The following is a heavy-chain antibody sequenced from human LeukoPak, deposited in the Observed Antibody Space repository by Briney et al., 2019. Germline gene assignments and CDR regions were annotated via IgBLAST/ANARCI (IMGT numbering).Heavy chain of an antibody. CDR3: ARGKEDIVVVPAAVGYYYYYYMDV. J-gene: IGHJ6*03. Sequence: ASVKVSCKASGGTFSSYAISWVRQAPGQGLEWMGWMNPNSGNTGYAQKFQGRVTITRNTSISTAYMELSSLRSEDTAVYYCARGKEDIVVVPAAVGYYYYYYMDVWGKGTTVTVSS. CDR2: MNPNSGNT. D-gene: IGHD2-2*01. CDR1: GGTFSSYA. V-gene: IGHV1-8*03.